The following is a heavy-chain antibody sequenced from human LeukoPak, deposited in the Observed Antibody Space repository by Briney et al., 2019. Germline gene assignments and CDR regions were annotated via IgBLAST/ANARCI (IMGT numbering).Heavy chain of an antibody. D-gene: IGHD5-24*01. CDR1: GFTFSSYG. Sequence: GGSLRLSCAASGFTFSSYGMHWVRQAPGKGLEWVAPISFDGINKYYADSVKGRFTISRDNSKNTLYLQMNSLRAGDTAVYYCAKGQMATDYYSDMDVWGQGTTVTVSS. J-gene: IGHJ6*02. V-gene: IGHV3-30*18. CDR2: ISFDGINK. CDR3: AKGQMATDYYSDMDV.